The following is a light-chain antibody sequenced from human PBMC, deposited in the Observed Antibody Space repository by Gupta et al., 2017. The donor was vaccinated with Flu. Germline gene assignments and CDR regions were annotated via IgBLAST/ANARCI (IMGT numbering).Light chain of an antibody. CDR3: QQNHSPPRT. V-gene: IGKV1-39*01. J-gene: IGKJ1*01. Sequence: DIKLIQSPTSLSASVGDRVTVTCRASQDNGNDLHWYQQKPGREPKLLIYGAKRWVAGVPQRFSGSGSGTDFTLTIGRLQPEDFAAYFCQQNHSPPRTFGQGTKVEIK. CDR2: GAK. CDR1: QDNGND.